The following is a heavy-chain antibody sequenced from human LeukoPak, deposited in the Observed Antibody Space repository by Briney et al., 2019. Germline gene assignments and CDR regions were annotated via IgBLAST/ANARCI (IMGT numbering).Heavy chain of an antibody. Sequence: SETLSLTCAVYGGSFSGYYWSWIRQPPGKGLEWIGEINHSGSTNYNPSPKSRVTISVDTSKNQFSLTLSSVTAADTAVYYCARACYDSSGYHLDYWGQGTLVTVSS. CDR2: INHSGST. J-gene: IGHJ4*02. V-gene: IGHV4-34*01. CDR1: GGSFSGYY. D-gene: IGHD3-22*01. CDR3: ARACYDSSGYHLDY.